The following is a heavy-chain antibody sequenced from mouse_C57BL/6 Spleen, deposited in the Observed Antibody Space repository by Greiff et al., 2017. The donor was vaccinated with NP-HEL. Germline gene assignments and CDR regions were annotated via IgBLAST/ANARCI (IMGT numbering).Heavy chain of an antibody. Sequence: VQLQQSGAELVRPGASVKLSCTASGFNIKDDYMHWVKQRPEQGLEWIGWIDPENGDTEYASKFQGKATITADTSSNTAYLQLSSLTSEDTAVYYCTTIRFTTVVATPYFDYWGQGTTLTVSS. V-gene: IGHV14-4*01. CDR3: TTIRFTTVVATPYFDY. J-gene: IGHJ2*01. CDR2: IDPENGDT. D-gene: IGHD1-1*01. CDR1: GFNIKDDY.